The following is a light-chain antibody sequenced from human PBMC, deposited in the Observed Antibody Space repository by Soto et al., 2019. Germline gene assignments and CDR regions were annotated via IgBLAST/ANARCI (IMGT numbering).Light chain of an antibody. Sequence: ESVLTQAPGTLSLSPGESATLSCRASQSVNSNLLAWYQHKPGQAPRLLIYAASTRATGIPDSFSGSGSGTDFTLTISRLEPEDFAVYYCQRYGSSPQTFAGGTKVDI. J-gene: IGKJ4*01. V-gene: IGKV3-20*01. CDR1: QSVNSNL. CDR2: AAS. CDR3: QRYGSSPQT.